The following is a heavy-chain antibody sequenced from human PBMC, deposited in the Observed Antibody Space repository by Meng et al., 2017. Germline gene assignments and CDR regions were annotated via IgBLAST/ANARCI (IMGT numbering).Heavy chain of an antibody. CDR2: ISWDGGST. J-gene: IGHJ4*02. CDR3: AKDIRSSGYYYFDY. CDR1: GFTFDDYA. V-gene: IGHV3-43D*03. D-gene: IGHD3-22*01. Sequence: GESLKISCAASGFTFDDYAMHWVRQAPGKGLEWVSLISWDGGSTYYADSVKGRFTIYRDNSKNSLYLQMNSLRAEDTALYYCAKDIRSSGYYYFDYWGQGTLVTVSS.